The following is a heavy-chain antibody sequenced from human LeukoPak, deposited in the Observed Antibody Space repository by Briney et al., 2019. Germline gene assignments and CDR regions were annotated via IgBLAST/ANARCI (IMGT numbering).Heavy chain of an antibody. CDR1: GFAFSDYG. D-gene: IGHD6-19*01. CDR2: ISYDVSNA. J-gene: IGHJ4*02. CDR3: AKSNSGWYVPPSD. V-gene: IGHV3-30*18. Sequence: PGGSLRLSCAVSGFAFSDYGMHWVRQAPGKGLEWVAVISYDVSNAYYADSVKGRFTISRDNSKNTLYLQMNSLRAEDTAVYYCAKSNSGWYVPPSDWGQGTLVTDSS.